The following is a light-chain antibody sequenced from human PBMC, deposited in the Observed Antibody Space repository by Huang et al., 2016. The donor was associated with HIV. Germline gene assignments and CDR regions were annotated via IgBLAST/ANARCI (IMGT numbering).Light chain of an antibody. CDR3: QQYNSYST. Sequence: DIQMIQSPSSLSASVGDRVTITCRASQSISSWLGWYQQKPGKAPKLLIYKACSLESGVPSRFSGSGSGTEFTLTISSLQPDDFGTYYWQQYNSYSTFAGGTKVEIK. CDR2: KAC. J-gene: IGKJ4*01. V-gene: IGKV1-5*03. CDR1: QSISSW.